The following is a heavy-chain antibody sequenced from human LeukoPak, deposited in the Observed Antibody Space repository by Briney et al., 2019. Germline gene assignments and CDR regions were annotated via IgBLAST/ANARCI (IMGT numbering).Heavy chain of an antibody. V-gene: IGHV3-30*18. D-gene: IGHD1-26*01. Sequence: GGSLRLSCAASGFTFSSYGMHWVRQAPGKGLEWVALISFDGSNQYFADSVKGRFTISRDNSKNTLFLQMNSLRAEDTAVYYCAKPPEVGATVGYFDYWGQGTLVTVSS. J-gene: IGHJ4*02. CDR3: AKPPEVGATVGYFDY. CDR2: ISFDGSNQ. CDR1: GFTFSSYG.